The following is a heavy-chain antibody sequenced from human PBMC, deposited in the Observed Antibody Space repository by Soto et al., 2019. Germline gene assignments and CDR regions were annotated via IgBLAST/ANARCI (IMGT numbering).Heavy chain of an antibody. Sequence: EVQLVESGGGLIQPGGSLRLSCRASSFTVSNNYMSWVRQAPGKGLEWVSVIYNSGRTDYAESVKGRFTISRDNSKRTVYLQMNSLRAEDTAMYYCARARDGYNFLYEPTWGQGTLVTVSS. J-gene: IGHJ4*02. V-gene: IGHV3-53*01. CDR1: SFTVSNNY. CDR2: IYNSGRT. D-gene: IGHD5-18*01. CDR3: ARARDGYNFLYEPT.